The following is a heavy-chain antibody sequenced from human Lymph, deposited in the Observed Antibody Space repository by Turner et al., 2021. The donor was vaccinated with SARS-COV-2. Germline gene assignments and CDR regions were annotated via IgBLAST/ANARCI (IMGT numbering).Heavy chain of an antibody. J-gene: IGHJ4*02. V-gene: IGHV3-30*04. Sequence: QVQLVESGGGVVQPGRSLRLSCTASGFTFSSYAMHWVRQAPGKGLEWVSLISYDGSNKYYADSVKGRFTISRDNSKNTLYLQMNSLRTEDTAVYYCAREMGSGGDYWGQGTLVTVSS. CDR3: AREMGSGGDY. CDR1: GFTFSSYA. D-gene: IGHD3-10*01. CDR2: ISYDGSNK.